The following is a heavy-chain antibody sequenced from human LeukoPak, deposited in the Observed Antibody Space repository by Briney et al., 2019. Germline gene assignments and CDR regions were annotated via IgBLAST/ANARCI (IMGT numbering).Heavy chain of an antibody. CDR1: GYTFTSNY. CDR3: ARVNNYYDSSGYLYYFDN. D-gene: IGHD3-22*01. CDR2: INPNSGGT. V-gene: IGHV1-2*02. Sequence: GASVKVSCKASGYTFTSNYIQWVRQAPGQGLEWMGWINPNSGGTNTAQKFQGRVTMTRDTSLNTAYMELSRLRSDDTAVYYCARVNNYYDSSGYLYYFDNWGQGTLVTVSS. J-gene: IGHJ4*02.